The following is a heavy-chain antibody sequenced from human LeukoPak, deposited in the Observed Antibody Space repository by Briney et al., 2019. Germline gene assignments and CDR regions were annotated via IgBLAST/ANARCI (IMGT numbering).Heavy chain of an antibody. V-gene: IGHV4-31*02. CDR1: GFTFSSYA. CDR2: IYYSGST. CDR3: ARDSYYYDSSGYLRIIDY. J-gene: IGHJ4*02. Sequence: LRLSCAVSGFTFSSYAMSWVRQAPGKGLEWIGYIYYSGSTYYNPSLKSRVTISVDTSKNQFSLKLSSVTAADTAVYYCARDSYYYDSSGYLRIIDYWGQGTLVTVSS. D-gene: IGHD3-22*01.